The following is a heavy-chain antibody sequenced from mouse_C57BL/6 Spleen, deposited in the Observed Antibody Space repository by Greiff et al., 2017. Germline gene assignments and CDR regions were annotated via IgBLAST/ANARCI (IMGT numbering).Heavy chain of an antibody. D-gene: IGHD2-3*01. J-gene: IGHJ4*01. CDR1: GYTFTSYW. CDR3: AGDGYYVYAMDY. V-gene: IGHV1-72*01. CDR2: IDPTSGGT. Sequence: QVQLKQSGAGLVKPGASVKLSCKASGYTFTSYWMHWVKQRPGRGLEWIGRIDPTSGGTKYNEKFKSKATLTVDKPSSTAYMQLSSLTSEDSAVYYCAGDGYYVYAMDYWGQGTSVTVSS.